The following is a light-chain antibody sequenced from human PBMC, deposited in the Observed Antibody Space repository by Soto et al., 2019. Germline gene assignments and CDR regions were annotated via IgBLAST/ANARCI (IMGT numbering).Light chain of an antibody. CDR1: QSVSSN. V-gene: IGKV3-15*01. J-gene: IGKJ1*01. Sequence: EIMMTQSPATLSASPGARATLSCRASQSVSSNFAWYQQKPGQAPRLLIYGASTRATAIPARFSGSGSGTEFTLTISSLQSEDFAVYYCQQYSNWPWTFGQGTKVDIK. CDR3: QQYSNWPWT. CDR2: GAS.